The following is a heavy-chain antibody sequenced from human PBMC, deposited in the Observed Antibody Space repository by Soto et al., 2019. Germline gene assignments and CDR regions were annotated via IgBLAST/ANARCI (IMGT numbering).Heavy chain of an antibody. CDR3: ASVAAPRPYYYDH. Sequence: ASVKVSCKASGYTFTSYYMHWVRQAPGQGLEWMGIINPSGGSTSYAQKFQGRVTMTRDTSTSTVYMELSSLRSEDTAVYYCASVAAPRPYYYDHWGQGTLVTVSS. V-gene: IGHV1-46*03. J-gene: IGHJ4*02. CDR2: INPSGGST. CDR1: GYTFTSYY. D-gene: IGHD6-6*01.